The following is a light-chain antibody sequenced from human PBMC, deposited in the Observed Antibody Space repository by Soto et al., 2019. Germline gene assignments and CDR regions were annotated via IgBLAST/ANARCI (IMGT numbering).Light chain of an antibody. J-gene: IGLJ3*02. V-gene: IGLV2-14*01. CDR3: SSYTTSSTWV. CDR1: SSDIGAYNY. CDR2: EVS. Sequence: QSVLTQPASVSGSPGQSITISCTGTSSDIGAYNYVSWYQQHPGKAPKLIIYEVSNRPSEVSSRFSGSKSGNAASLTISGLQAEDETDYYCSSYTTSSTWVFGGGTKLTVL.